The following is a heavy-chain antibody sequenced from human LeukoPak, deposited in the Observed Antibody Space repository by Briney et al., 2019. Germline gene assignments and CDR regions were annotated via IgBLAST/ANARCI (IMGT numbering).Heavy chain of an antibody. CDR3: ARVRRYYYDSSGYPDY. D-gene: IGHD3-22*01. J-gene: IGHJ4*02. Sequence: PGGSLRLSCGASGFTFSTYGMTWVRQAPGKGPEWVSGISGSGDTTKYADSVKGRFTIFRDNSKNTLYLQMNSLRAEDTAVYYCARVRRYYYDSSGYPDYWGQGTLVTVSS. CDR2: ISGSGDTT. CDR1: GFTFSTYG. V-gene: IGHV3-23*01.